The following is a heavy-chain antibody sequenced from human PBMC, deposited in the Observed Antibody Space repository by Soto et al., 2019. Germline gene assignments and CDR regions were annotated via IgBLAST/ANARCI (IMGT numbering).Heavy chain of an antibody. J-gene: IGHJ6*04. CDR2: IRSKAYGGTT. V-gene: IGHV3-49*03. Sequence: GGALRLCCTASGFTFGDYAMSWFRLAPGKGLEWVGFIRSKAYGGTTEYAASVKGRFTISRDDSKSIAYLQMNSPKTEDTAVYYCTRGFDIVVVVDGHLLDVWGKGTTVTVSS. CDR1: GFTFGDYA. D-gene: IGHD2-15*01. CDR3: TRGFDIVVVVDGHLLDV.